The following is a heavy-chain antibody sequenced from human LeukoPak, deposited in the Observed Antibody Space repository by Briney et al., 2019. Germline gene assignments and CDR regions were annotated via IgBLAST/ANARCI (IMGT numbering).Heavy chain of an antibody. D-gene: IGHD6-19*01. CDR3: GRHRIAVAGRGAFDI. CDR1: GFPFSGDW. CDR2: INSDRSST. Sequence: GGSLRLSCAASGFPFSGDWMHWVRQAPGKGVVWVSRINSDRSSTTYADSVKGRFTISRDNTKNTLYLQMNSLRAEDTAVYYCGRHRIAVAGRGAFDIWGQGTTVTVSS. V-gene: IGHV3-74*01. J-gene: IGHJ3*02.